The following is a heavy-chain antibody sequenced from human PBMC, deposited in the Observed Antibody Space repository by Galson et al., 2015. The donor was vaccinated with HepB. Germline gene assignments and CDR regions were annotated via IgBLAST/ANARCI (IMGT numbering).Heavy chain of an antibody. J-gene: IGHJ6*02. D-gene: IGHD3-10*01. V-gene: IGHV1-8*01. CDR3: ARNYGSGTYYALDV. CDR2: MNPNSGNT. CDR1: GYTFTNYD. Sequence: VKVSCKASGYTFTNYDINWVRQATGQGLEWMGWMNPNSGNTGYAQKFQGRVTMTRNTSITTAYMELSSLRSEDTAVYYCARNYGSGTYYALDVWGRGTTVTVSS.